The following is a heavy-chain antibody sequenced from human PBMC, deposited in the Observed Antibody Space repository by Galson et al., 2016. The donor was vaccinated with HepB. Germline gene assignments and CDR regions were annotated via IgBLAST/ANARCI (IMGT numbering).Heavy chain of an antibody. Sequence: SETLSLTCADYGESFSGYYWSWVRQPPGKGLEWIGEINHRGGSNHNPSLKSRVTISEDTSKNQFSLKMTSVTAADTAVYYCARGYRTPKTTLPLDYWGQGTLVTVSS. CDR3: ARGYRTPKTTLPLDY. CDR1: GESFSGYY. V-gene: IGHV4-34*01. CDR2: INHRGGS. D-gene: IGHD4-11*01. J-gene: IGHJ4*02.